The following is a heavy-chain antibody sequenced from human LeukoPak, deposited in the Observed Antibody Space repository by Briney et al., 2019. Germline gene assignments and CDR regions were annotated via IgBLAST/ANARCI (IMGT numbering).Heavy chain of an antibody. Sequence: PSETLSLTCTVSGGSVSSGSYYWSWIRQPPGKGLEWIGYIYYSGSTNYNPSLKSRVTISVDTSKNPFSLKLSSVTAADTAVYYCARAQIWGIAAAGIGEYYFDYWGQGTLVTVSS. J-gene: IGHJ4*02. CDR2: IYYSGST. CDR3: ARAQIWGIAAAGIGEYYFDY. V-gene: IGHV4-61*01. D-gene: IGHD6-13*01. CDR1: GGSVSSGSYY.